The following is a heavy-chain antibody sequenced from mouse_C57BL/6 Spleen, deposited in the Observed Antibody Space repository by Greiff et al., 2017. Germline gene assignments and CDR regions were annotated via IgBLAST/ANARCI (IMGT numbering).Heavy chain of an antibody. D-gene: IGHD1-1*01. J-gene: IGHJ1*03. CDR1: GFTFSNYW. CDR2: ISLKSDNSAT. Sequence: EVKVEESGGGLVQPGGSMKLSCVASGFTFSNYWLNWVRQSPEKGLEWVAQISLKSDNSATHYAESVKGRFTISRDDSKSMVYLKINNLWAEDTRIFYCTVYYAINAYFAVWGTETTVTVSS. CDR3: TVYYAINAYFAV. V-gene: IGHV6-3*01.